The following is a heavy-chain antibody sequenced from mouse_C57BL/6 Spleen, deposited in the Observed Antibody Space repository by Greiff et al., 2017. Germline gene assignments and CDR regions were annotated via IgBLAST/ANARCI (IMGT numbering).Heavy chain of an antibody. J-gene: IGHJ1*03. CDR1: GFTFSDYY. CDR2: INYDGSST. D-gene: IGHD2-2*01. Sequence: EVHLVESEGGLVQPGSSMKLSCTASGFTFSDYYMAWVRQVPEKGLEWVANINYDGSSTYYLDSLKSRFIISRDNAKNILYLQMSSLKSEDTATYYCARGGGYGEYFDVWGTGTTVTVSS. V-gene: IGHV5-16*01. CDR3: ARGGGYGEYFDV.